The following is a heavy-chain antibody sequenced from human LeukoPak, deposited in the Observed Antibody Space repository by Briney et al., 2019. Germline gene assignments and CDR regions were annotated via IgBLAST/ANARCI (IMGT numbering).Heavy chain of an antibody. D-gene: IGHD3-10*01. J-gene: IGHJ4*02. CDR3: ARAHYYGSGSWFDY. V-gene: IGHV3-66*01. CDR2: IYGGGST. Sequence: PGGSLRLSCAASGFTVSSNYMSWVRQAPGKGLELVSVIYGGGSTYYADSVKGRFTISRDNSKNTLYLQMNSLRAEDTAVYYCARAHYYGSGSWFDYWGQGTLVTVSS. CDR1: GFTVSSNY.